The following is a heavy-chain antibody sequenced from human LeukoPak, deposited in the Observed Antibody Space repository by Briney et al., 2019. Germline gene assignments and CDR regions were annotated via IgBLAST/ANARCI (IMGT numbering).Heavy chain of an antibody. J-gene: IGHJ4*02. D-gene: IGHD3-10*01. CDR3: AKESPYASGRTYYFDY. V-gene: IGHV3-23*01. CDR1: GFSFSTYA. CDR2: INSNSGTT. Sequence: PGGSLRLSCAASGFSFSTYAMSWVRLAPGRGPEWVSAINSNSGTTYYADPVKGWFTISRDNSKNTVDLQMNSLRAEDTAVYYCAKESPYASGRTYYFDYWGQGTLVTISS.